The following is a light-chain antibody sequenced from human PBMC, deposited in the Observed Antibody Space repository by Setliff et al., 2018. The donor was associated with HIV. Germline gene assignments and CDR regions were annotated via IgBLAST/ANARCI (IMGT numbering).Light chain of an antibody. CDR3: NSYAGSNNFGV. CDR1: SSDVGGYNY. CDR2: EVS. Sequence: QSVLTQPPSASGSPGQSVTISCTGTSSDVGGYNYVSWYQQHPGKAPKLMIYEVSRRPSGVPDRFSGSKSGNTASLTVSGLQAEDEADYYCNSYAGSNNFGVFGGGTK. V-gene: IGLV2-8*01. J-gene: IGLJ2*01.